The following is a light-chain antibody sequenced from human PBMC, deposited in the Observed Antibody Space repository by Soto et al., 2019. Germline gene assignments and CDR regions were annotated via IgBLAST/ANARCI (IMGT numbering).Light chain of an antibody. V-gene: IGKV3-15*01. J-gene: IGKJ5*01. Sequence: EIVMTQSPGTLSVSPGERATLSCRASQSVSSNLAWYQQKPGQAPRLLISDASTRATGIPARFSGSGSGTEFTLTISSLQSEDFAVYYCQQYNNWITFGQGTRLEIK. CDR2: DAS. CDR3: QQYNNWIT. CDR1: QSVSSN.